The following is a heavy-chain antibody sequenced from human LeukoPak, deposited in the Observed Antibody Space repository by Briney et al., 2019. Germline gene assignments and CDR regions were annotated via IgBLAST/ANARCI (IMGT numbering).Heavy chain of an antibody. V-gene: IGHV3-30*18. Sequence: GGSLRLSCAASGFTFSSYGMHWVRQAPGKGLEWVAVISYDGSNKYYADSVKGRFTISRDNSKNTLYLQMNSLRAEDTAVYYCAKDGLPSYFDYWGQGNLVTVPS. J-gene: IGHJ4*02. CDR3: AKDGLPSYFDY. CDR1: GFTFSSYG. CDR2: ISYDGSNK.